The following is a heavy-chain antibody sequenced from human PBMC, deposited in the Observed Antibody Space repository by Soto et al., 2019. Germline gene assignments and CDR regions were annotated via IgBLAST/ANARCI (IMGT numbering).Heavy chain of an antibody. V-gene: IGHV3-23*01. CDR3: AKSRVDSGRGYFDL. J-gene: IGHJ2*01. Sequence: EVQLLESGGGLVQPGGSLRLSCAASGFTFGIYPMSWVRQTPEKGLEWVSTIGTTGGDTYYADSVRGRSTISRDDSKNTLYLQMSSLRAEESAVYYCAKSRVDSGRGYFDLWGRGTLVTVSS. D-gene: IGHD6-25*01. CDR1: GFTFGIYP. CDR2: IGTTGGDT.